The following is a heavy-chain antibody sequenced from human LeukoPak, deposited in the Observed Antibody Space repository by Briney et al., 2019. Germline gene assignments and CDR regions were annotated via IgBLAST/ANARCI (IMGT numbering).Heavy chain of an antibody. D-gene: IGHD6-13*01. CDR2: ISSSSSYI. CDR3: ARVAAAGHFDY. CDR1: GFKFDDYG. Sequence: GGSLRLSCTASGFKFDDYGMTWVRQAPGKGLEWVSSISSSSSYIYYADSVKGRFTISRDNAKNSLYLQMNSLRAEDTAVYYCARVAAAGHFDYWGQGTLVTVSS. V-gene: IGHV3-21*01. J-gene: IGHJ4*02.